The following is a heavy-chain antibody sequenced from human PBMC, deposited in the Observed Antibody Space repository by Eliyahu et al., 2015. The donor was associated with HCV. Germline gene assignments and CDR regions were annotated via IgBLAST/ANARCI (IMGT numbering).Heavy chain of an antibody. V-gene: IGHV4-39*01. CDR2: LYYSGHT. D-gene: IGHD2-21*02. CDR3: ASRHTVVMTWNGFDV. J-gene: IGHJ3*01. CDR1: GDSISSSSYY. Sequence: QLQLQESGPGLVKPSETLSLTCTVSGDSISSSSYYWGWIRQPPGKGLEWIGSLYYSGHTYYSPSLKSRVTISVDTSKNQFSLKLTSVTAADTAVYFCASRHTVVMTWNGFDVWGQGTVVTVSS.